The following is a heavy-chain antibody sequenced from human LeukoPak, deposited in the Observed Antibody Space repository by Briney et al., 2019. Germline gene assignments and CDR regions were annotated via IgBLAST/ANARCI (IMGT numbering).Heavy chain of an antibody. J-gene: IGHJ4*02. CDR2: ISSSGSTI. D-gene: IGHD3-10*01. V-gene: IGHV3-48*04. Sequence: GGSLRLSCAASGFTFSSYAMSWVRQAPGKGLEWVSYISSSGSTIYYADSVKGRFTISRDNAKNSLYLQMNSLRAEDTAVYYCARPAHDYYGSGSYTVYWGQGTLVTVSS. CDR1: GFTFSSYA. CDR3: ARPAHDYYGSGSYTVY.